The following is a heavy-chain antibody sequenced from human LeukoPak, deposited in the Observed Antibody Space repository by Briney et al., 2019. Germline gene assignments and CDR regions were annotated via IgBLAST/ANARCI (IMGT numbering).Heavy chain of an antibody. CDR2: IYYSGTT. CDR3: ARGSLGYCSSTSCFHYFDY. Sequence: SETLSLTCSVSDGSIISSSYYWGWIRQPPGKGLEWIGNIYYSGTTYYNPSLKSRVTISVDTSKYQFSLKLTSVTAADTAVYYCARGSLGYCSSTSCFHYFDYWGQGTLVTVSS. J-gene: IGHJ4*02. CDR1: DGSIISSSYY. V-gene: IGHV4-39*07. D-gene: IGHD2-2*01.